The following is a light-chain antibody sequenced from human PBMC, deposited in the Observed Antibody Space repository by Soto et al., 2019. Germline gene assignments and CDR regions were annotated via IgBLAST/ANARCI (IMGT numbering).Light chain of an antibody. J-gene: IGLJ2*01. CDR3: SSYTSSSTLVV. CDR2: DVS. CDR1: SSDVGDYNY. V-gene: IGLV2-14*01. Sequence: QSVLTQPASVSGSPGQSITISCTGTSSDVGDYNYVSWYQQHPGKAPKLMIYDVSNRPSGVSNRFSGSKSGNTASLTISGLQAEDVADYYCSSYTSSSTLVVFGGGTKLTVL.